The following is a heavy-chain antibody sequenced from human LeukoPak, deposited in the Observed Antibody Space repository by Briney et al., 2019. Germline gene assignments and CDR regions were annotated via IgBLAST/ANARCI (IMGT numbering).Heavy chain of an antibody. CDR2: INPSGGST. CDR1: GYTFTSYY. Sequence: GASVKVSCKASGYTFTSYYMHWVRQAPGQGLEWMGIINPSGGSTSYAQKFQGRVTMTRDMSTSTVYMELSSLRSEDTAVYYCARDVVSVADPDKDYFDYWGQGTLVTVSS. J-gene: IGHJ4*02. D-gene: IGHD6-19*01. V-gene: IGHV1-46*01. CDR3: ARDVVSVADPDKDYFDY.